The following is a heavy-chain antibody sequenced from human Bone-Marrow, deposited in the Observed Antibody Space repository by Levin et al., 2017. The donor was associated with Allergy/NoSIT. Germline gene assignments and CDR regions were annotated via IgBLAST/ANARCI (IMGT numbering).Heavy chain of an antibody. CDR2: ITSSGDTA. CDR1: GFSFSDYY. CDR3: ATQFQYGTGYYYPLDV. J-gene: IGHJ6*02. V-gene: IGHV3-11*01. D-gene: IGHD2/OR15-2a*01. Sequence: GESLKISCAASGFSFSDYYMTWVRLAPGKGLEWISYITSSGDTAYYGDSVEGRFTISRDNAKSSLYLEMNSLTTEDTAVYYCATQFQYGTGYYYPLDVWGQGTTVIVSS.